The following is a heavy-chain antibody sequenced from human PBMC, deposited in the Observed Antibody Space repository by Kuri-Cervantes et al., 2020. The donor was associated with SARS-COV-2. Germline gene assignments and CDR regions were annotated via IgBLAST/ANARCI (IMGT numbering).Heavy chain of an antibody. CDR2: INSDGSST. D-gene: IGHD3-10*01. V-gene: IGHV3-74*01. CDR1: GFTFSSYW. J-gene: IGHJ6*02. CDR3: AREGLLWFGSPGGMDV. Sequence: GESLKISCAASGFTFSSYWMHWVRQAPGKGLVWVSRINSDGSSTSYADSVKGRFTIPRDNAKNTLYLQMNSLRAEDTAVYYCAREGLLWFGSPGGMDVWGQGTTVTVSS.